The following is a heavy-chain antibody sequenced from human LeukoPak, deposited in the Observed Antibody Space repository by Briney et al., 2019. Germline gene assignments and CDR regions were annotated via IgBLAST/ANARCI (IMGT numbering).Heavy chain of an antibody. CDR1: GFIFSGSS. CDR3: ATWTGITPY. J-gene: IGHJ4*02. V-gene: IGHV3-30*02. CDR2: IRFDATNK. D-gene: IGHD1-20*01. Sequence: GGSLRLSCAASGFIFSGSSMHWVRQAPGKGLEWVCFIRFDATNKYYADSVKGRFTISRDNAKNSLFLQMNGLRVEDTAVYYCATWTGITPYWGQGTLVTVSS.